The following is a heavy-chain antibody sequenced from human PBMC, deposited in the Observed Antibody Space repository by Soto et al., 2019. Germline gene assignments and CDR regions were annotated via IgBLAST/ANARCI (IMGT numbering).Heavy chain of an antibody. V-gene: IGHV3-15*01. CDR2: IRSKTSSETR. CDR1: GFPFTKAW. Sequence: PGGSLRLSCEASGFPFTKAWMTWVRQALGKGLEWVGRIRSKTSSETREYAAPVKGRFTISRDDSKNMLYLEMNSLKIEDTGVYYCTTDGFTGIVGIWGQGTMVTVSS. D-gene: IGHD3-22*01. J-gene: IGHJ3*02. CDR3: TTDGFTGIVGI.